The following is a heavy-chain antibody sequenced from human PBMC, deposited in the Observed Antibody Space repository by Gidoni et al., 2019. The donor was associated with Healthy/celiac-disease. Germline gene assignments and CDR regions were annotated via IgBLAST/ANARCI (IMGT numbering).Heavy chain of an antibody. D-gene: IGHD3-22*01. CDR1: GFTFGAYA. Sequence: EVQLVESGGGLVQPGRSLRLSCTASGFTFGAYALSWVRQAPGKGLEWVGFIRSKAYGGTTEYAASVKGRFTISRDDSKSIAYLQMNSLKTEDTAVYYCTREGGDYYDSSGYYPFDYWGQGTLVTVSS. V-gene: IGHV3-49*04. CDR2: IRSKAYGGTT. J-gene: IGHJ4*02. CDR3: TREGGDYYDSSGYYPFDY.